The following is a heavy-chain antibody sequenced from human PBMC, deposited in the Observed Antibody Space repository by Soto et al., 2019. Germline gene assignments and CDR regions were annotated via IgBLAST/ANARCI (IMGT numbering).Heavy chain of an antibody. CDR2: TNXNSGNX. J-gene: IGHJ4*02. CDR3: ARARGIAVAGSDY. D-gene: IGHD6-19*01. V-gene: IGHV1-8*01. Sequence: XSVKVSCKASGSIFTSHDINWVRQATGQGLEWMGWTNXNSGNXRYAKKFQGRXXMTRNTSXXKAYMELSSLRSEETAVYYCARARGIAVAGSDYWGQGTLVTVSS. CDR1: GSIFTSHD.